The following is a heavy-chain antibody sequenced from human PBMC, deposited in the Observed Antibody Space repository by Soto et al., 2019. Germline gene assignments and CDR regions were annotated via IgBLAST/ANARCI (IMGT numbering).Heavy chain of an antibody. CDR1: GFTFSSYA. J-gene: IGHJ4*02. CDR2: ISYDGSNK. CDR3: ASYYGDYPRYYFDY. V-gene: IGHV3-30-3*01. Sequence: PGGSLRLSCAASGFTFSSYAMHWVRQAPGKGLEWVAVISYDGSNKYYADSVKGRFTISRDNSKNTLYLQMNSLRAEDTAVYYCASYYGDYPRYYFDYWGQGTLVTAPQ. D-gene: IGHD4-17*01.